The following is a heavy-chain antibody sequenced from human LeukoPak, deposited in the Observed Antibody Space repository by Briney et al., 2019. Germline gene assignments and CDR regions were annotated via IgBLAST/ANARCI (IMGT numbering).Heavy chain of an antibody. CDR2: ISGSGGST. CDR3: AREVEITGGALYI. J-gene: IGHJ3*02. V-gene: IGHV3-23*01. D-gene: IGHD3-16*01. CDR1: GFTFSSYA. Sequence: GGSLRLSCAASGFTFSSYAMSWVRQAPGKGLEWVSAISGSGGSTYYADSVKGRFTVSRDNAKNSLYLQMDSLRVEDTAVYYCAREVEITGGALYIWGQGTMVTVSS.